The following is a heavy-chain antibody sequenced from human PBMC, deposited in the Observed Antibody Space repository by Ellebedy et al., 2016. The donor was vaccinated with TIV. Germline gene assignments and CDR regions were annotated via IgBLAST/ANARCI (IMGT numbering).Heavy chain of an antibody. J-gene: IGHJ1*01. Sequence: ASVKVSXKASGYTLTLDYIHWVRQAPGQGLESMGIINPSGGSTSYAQNFQGRITMTRDTSTSTVYMELSSLRSEDTAVYYCARGEWLESQYFQHWGQGTLVTVSS. CDR1: GYTLTLDY. D-gene: IGHD6-19*01. CDR2: INPSGGST. V-gene: IGHV1-46*01. CDR3: ARGEWLESQYFQH.